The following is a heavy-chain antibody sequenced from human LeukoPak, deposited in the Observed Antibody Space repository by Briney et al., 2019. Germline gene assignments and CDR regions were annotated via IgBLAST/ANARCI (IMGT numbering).Heavy chain of an antibody. V-gene: IGHV4-39*07. Sequence: SETLSLTCTVSGGSISSSSYYWGWIRQPPGKGLEWIGSIYYSGSTYYNPSLKSRVTISVDTSKNQFSLKLSSVTAADTAVYYCARDHYALDAFDIWGQGTMVTVSS. CDR1: GGSISSSSYY. J-gene: IGHJ3*02. D-gene: IGHD2-2*01. CDR3: ARDHYALDAFDI. CDR2: IYYSGST.